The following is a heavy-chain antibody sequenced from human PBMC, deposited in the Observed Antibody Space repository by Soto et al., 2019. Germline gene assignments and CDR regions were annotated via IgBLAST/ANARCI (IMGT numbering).Heavy chain of an antibody. V-gene: IGHV3-30*18. D-gene: IGHD6-19*01. CDR2: ISYDGSNK. Sequence: GGSLRLSCAASGFTFSSYGMHWVRQAPGKGLEWVAVISYDGSNKYYADSVKGRFTISRDNSKNTLYLQMNSLRAEDTAVYYCAKTPGWGSSGWYHLFDYWGQGTLVTVSS. J-gene: IGHJ4*02. CDR3: AKTPGWGSSGWYHLFDY. CDR1: GFTFSSYG.